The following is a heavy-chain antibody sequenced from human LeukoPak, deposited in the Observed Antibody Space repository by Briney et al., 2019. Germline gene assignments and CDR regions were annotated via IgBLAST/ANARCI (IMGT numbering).Heavy chain of an antibody. CDR3: ARAPRDYYDILTGYYPLGMDV. CDR2: IYPGDSDT. V-gene: IGHV5-51*01. J-gene: IGHJ6*02. D-gene: IGHD3-9*01. CDR1: GSICTSYW. Sequence: GASLQISCEGSGSICTSYWIGWVRPLPGKGLEWVVIIYPGDSDTRYSPSFQGQVTISADKSISTAYLQWSSLKASDTAMYYCARAPRDYYDILTGYYPLGMDVWGQGTTVTVSS.